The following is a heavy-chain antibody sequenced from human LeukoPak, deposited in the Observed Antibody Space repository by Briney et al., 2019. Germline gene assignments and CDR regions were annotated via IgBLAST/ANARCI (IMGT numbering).Heavy chain of an antibody. Sequence: PGGSLRLSCAASGFTFGTYWMSWVRQAPGKGLEWVAHIKGDGSDKNYVDSVKGRFTISRDNAKNSLSLQMNSLRAEDTAVYYCARPSDTENYWRAFDYWGQGTLVSVSS. CDR3: ARPSDTENYWRAFDY. CDR1: GFTFGTYW. J-gene: IGHJ4*02. D-gene: IGHD5-18*01. V-gene: IGHV3-7*01. CDR2: IKGDGSDK.